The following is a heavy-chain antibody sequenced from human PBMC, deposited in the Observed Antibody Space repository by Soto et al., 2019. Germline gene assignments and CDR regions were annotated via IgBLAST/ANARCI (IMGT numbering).Heavy chain of an antibody. CDR1: AYTFTVYY. J-gene: IGHJ6*02. CDR2: INPNSGGT. Sequence: GASVKVSCKASAYTFTVYYMQWVRQAPGQGLEWMGWINPNSGGTNYAQKFQGWVTMTTDTSISTAYMELSRLRSDDTAVYYCARDHPGCLVGATRDYYYGMDVWGQGTTVTVSS. V-gene: IGHV1-2*04. D-gene: IGHD1-26*01. CDR3: ARDHPGCLVGATRDYYYGMDV.